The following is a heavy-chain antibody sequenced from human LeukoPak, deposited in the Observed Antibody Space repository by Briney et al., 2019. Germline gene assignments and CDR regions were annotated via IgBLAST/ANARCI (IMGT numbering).Heavy chain of an antibody. CDR3: ARRGIAAQQGFDP. V-gene: IGHV4-39*01. Sequence: PSEILSLTCTVSGGSISSSSYYWGWIRQPPGKGLEWIGSIYYSGSTYYNPSLKSRVTISVDTSKNQFSLKLSSVTAADTAVYYCARRGIAAQQGFDPWGQGTLVTVSS. D-gene: IGHD6-13*01. J-gene: IGHJ5*02. CDR1: GGSISSSSYY. CDR2: IYYSGST.